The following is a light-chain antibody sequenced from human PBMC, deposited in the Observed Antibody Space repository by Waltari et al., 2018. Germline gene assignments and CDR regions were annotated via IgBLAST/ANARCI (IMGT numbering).Light chain of an antibody. CDR3: LQHKSYPYT. J-gene: IGKJ2*01. CDR2: AAT. CDR1: QGISSY. Sequence: DIQMTQSPSSLSASVGDNVTITCRASQGISSYLNWFQQKPGKAPKLLMYAATTLQSGVPSRFSGSGSGTDFTLTISSLQPEDFAVYYCLQHKSYPYTFGQGTKVEI. V-gene: IGKV1-17*01.